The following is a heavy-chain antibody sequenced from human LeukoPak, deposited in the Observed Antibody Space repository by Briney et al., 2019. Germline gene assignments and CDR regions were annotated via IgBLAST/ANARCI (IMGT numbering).Heavy chain of an antibody. Sequence: GGSLRLSCAASGFTFNSYSMNWVRRAPGKGLEWVAYIGSTTGTIYYADSVKGRFTISRDNSKNTLYLQMNSLRAEDTAVYYCAKDFDYWGQGTLVTVSS. CDR2: IGSTTGTI. J-gene: IGHJ4*02. CDR1: GFTFNSYS. V-gene: IGHV3-48*01. CDR3: AKDFDY.